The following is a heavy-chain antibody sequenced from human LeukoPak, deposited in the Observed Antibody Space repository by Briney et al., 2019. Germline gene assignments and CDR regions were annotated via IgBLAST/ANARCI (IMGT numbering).Heavy chain of an antibody. D-gene: IGHD1-20*01. CDR1: GFTFSSYW. V-gene: IGHV3-7*01. CDR3: ARRKVGITGTYYFDY. J-gene: IGHJ4*02. CDR2: IKQDGSEK. Sequence: PGGSLRLSCAASGFTFSSYWMSWVHQAPGKGLEWVANIKQDGSEKYYVDSVKGRFTISRDNAKNSLYLQMNSLRAEDTAVYYCARRKVGITGTYYFDYWGQGTLVTVSS.